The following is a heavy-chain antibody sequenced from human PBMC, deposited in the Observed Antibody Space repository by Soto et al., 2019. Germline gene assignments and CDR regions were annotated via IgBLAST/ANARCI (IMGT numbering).Heavy chain of an antibody. V-gene: IGHV3-30-3*01. CDR2: ISYDGSNK. CDR1: GFTFSSYA. Sequence: GGSLRLSCAASGFTFSSYAMHWVRQAPGKGLEWVAVISYDGSNKYYADSVKGRFTISRDNSKNTLYLQMNSLRAEDTAVYYCARDRKYYDFWSPVTRHYYGMDVWGQGTTVTVSS. CDR3: ARDRKYYDFWSPVTRHYYGMDV. D-gene: IGHD3-3*01. J-gene: IGHJ6*02.